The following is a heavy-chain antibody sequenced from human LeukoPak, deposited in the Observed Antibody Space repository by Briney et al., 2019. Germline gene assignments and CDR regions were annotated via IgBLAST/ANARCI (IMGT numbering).Heavy chain of an antibody. CDR2: INPNSSGT. CDR3: ARGKTMVYCGGDCYRFDN. Sequence: GASVKVSCKASGYTFSGYYMHWVRQAPGQGLEWVGWINPNSSGTNYAQKFQGRVTMTRDTSISTAYMELSRLLSGDTAVYYCARGKTMVYCGGDCYRFDNWGQGTLVTASS. V-gene: IGHV1-2*02. CDR1: GYTFSGYY. J-gene: IGHJ4*02. D-gene: IGHD2-21*02.